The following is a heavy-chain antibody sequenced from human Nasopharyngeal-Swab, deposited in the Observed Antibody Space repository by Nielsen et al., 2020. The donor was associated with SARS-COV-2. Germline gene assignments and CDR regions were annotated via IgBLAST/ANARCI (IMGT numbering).Heavy chain of an antibody. D-gene: IGHD6-19*01. CDR2: ISSSSSYI. CDR1: GFTFSSYS. J-gene: IGHJ6*02. Sequence: GGSLRLSCAASGFTFSSYSMNWVRQAPGKGLEWVSYISSSSSYIYYADSVKDRFTISRDNAKNSLYLQMNSLRAEDTAVYYCARNGSLGYSGGWGYGSSPLYNAMDVWGQGTTVTVSS. CDR3: ARNGSLGYSGGWGYGSSPLYNAMDV. V-gene: IGHV3-21*04.